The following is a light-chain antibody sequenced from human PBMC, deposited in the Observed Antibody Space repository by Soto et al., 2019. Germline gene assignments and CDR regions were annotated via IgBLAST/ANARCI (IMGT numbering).Light chain of an antibody. CDR3: QQYGGSPLYS. CDR2: GAS. V-gene: IGKV3-20*01. CDR1: QSVSSSS. J-gene: IGKJ2*03. Sequence: IVLTQSPGTLSLSPGERATLSCRASQSVSSSSLAWYQQKPGQAPRLLIYGASSSATGIPDRFSGSGSATAFSLTISRLEPEDFAVYFCQQYGGSPLYSFGQGTKLVIK.